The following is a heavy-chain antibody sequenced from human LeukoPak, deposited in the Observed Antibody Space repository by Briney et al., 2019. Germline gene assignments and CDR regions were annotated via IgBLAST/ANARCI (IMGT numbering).Heavy chain of an antibody. CDR3: ARFPWAHCSEC. CDR2: IYTAGNT. CDR1: GFTVSNNY. Sequence: GGSLRLSCAASGFTVSNNYMCWVRQAPGKGLEWVPVIYTAGNTYYTDSVKGRFAISRDNSKNTVFLQMNSLRAEDTAVYYCARFPWAHCSECWGQGTMVTVSS. V-gene: IGHV3-53*01. J-gene: IGHJ3*01. D-gene: IGHD2-15*01.